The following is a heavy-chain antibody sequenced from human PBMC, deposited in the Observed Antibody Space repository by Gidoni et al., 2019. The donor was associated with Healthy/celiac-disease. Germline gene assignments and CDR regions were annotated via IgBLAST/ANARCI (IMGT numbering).Heavy chain of an antibody. Sequence: QVQLGQSGAEVKKPGSSVKVSCKASGGTFSSYAISWVRQAPGQGLEWMGGIIPIFGTANYAQKFQGRVTITADESTSTAYMELSSLRSEDTAVYYCARDSIFCSSTRGECEAHYGMDVWGQGTTVTVSS. J-gene: IGHJ6*02. CDR1: GGTFSSYA. V-gene: IGHV1-69*01. CDR3: ARDSIFCSSTRGECEAHYGMDV. CDR2: IIPIFGTA. D-gene: IGHD2-2*01.